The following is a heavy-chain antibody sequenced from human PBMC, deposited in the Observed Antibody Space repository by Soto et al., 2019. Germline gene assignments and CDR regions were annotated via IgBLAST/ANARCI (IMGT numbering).Heavy chain of an antibody. Sequence: SETLSLTCTVSGGSIIGRSYFWGWIRQPPGKGLEWIGNIYYSGSTYYNPSLKSRVTISADTSKNQFSLKLSSVTAADTAVYYCAAVADSNYYYGVDVWGQGTLVTVS. J-gene: IGHJ6*02. CDR1: GGSIIGRSYF. D-gene: IGHD6-19*01. CDR2: IYYSGST. CDR3: AAVADSNYYYGVDV. V-gene: IGHV4-39*01.